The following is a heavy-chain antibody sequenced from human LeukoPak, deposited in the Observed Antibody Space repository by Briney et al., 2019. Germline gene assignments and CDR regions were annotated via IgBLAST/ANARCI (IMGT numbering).Heavy chain of an antibody. CDR1: GFTFSVAA. Sequence: GGSLRLSYAASGFTFSVAAMNWVRQAPGKGLEWVAYISTSGRTIYYADSVKGRFTIFRDNAKNSLYLQMNSLRAEDTAVYYCARVVGISTDGYFDPWGQGTLVTVSS. CDR3: ARVVGISTDGYFDP. D-gene: IGHD6-13*01. CDR2: ISTSGRTI. V-gene: IGHV3-48*03. J-gene: IGHJ5*02.